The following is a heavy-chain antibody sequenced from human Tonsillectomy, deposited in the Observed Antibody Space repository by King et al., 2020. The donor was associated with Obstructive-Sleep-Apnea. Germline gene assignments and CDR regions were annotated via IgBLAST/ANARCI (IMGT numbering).Heavy chain of an antibody. CDR1: GYTFTRYY. D-gene: IGHD3-16*01. CDR3: AATLGGATGFDF. J-gene: IGHJ4*02. CDR2: INPSGGTT. Sequence: QLVQSGAEVKKPGASVKVSCKASGYTFTRYYIHWVRQAPGQGLEWMGIINPSGGTTNYAQKLQGRVTMTRDTSTSTGYMDLSSLRPEDTAVYYCAATLGGATGFDFWGQGTLVTVSS. V-gene: IGHV1-46*04.